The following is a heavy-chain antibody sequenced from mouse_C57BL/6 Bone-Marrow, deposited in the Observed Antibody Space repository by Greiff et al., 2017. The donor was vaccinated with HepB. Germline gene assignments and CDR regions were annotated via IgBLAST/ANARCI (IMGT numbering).Heavy chain of an antibody. J-gene: IGHJ2*01. Sequence: EVQLQQSGPELVKPGDSVKISCKASGYSFTGYFMNWVMQSHGKSLEWIGRINPYNGDTFYNQKFKGKATLTVDKSSSTAHMELRSLTSEDSAVYYCARFYDYDPYYFDYWGQGTTLTVSS. V-gene: IGHV1-20*01. D-gene: IGHD2-4*01. CDR1: GYSFTGYF. CDR3: ARFYDYDPYYFDY. CDR2: INPYNGDT.